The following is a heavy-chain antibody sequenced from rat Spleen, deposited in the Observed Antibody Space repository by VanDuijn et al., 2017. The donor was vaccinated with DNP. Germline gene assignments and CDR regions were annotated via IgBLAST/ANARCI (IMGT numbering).Heavy chain of an antibody. J-gene: IGHJ2*01. Sequence: EVQLVESGGGLVQPGRSLKLSCAASGFTFSAYYMAWGRQAPAKGLEWVAYIGSPAYAPYYTDSVKGRFAISRDNAKSTLYLQMNSLRSEDMATYYCVRWNSGHFDYWGQGVMVTVSS. D-gene: IGHD4-3*01. CDR2: IGSPAYAP. V-gene: IGHV5-22*01. CDR1: GFTFSAYY. CDR3: VRWNSGHFDY.